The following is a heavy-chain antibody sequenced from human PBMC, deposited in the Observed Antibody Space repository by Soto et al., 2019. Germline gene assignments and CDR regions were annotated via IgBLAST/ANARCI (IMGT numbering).Heavy chain of an antibody. Sequence: EASVKVSCKDAGYTFSTYTMNWVRQAPGQSLEWMGWINAGSGNTKYSQNFPGRVSITRDTSASTVYMELTGLKSEDTAMYYCARDTETLGPRANDALDIWGQGTMVTVSS. D-gene: IGHD3-3*02. CDR3: ARDTETLGPRANDALDI. CDR1: GYTFSTYT. CDR2: INAGSGNT. V-gene: IGHV1-3*01. J-gene: IGHJ3*02.